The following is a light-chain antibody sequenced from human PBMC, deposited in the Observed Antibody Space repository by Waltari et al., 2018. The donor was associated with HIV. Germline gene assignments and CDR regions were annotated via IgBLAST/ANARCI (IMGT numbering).Light chain of an antibody. CDR2: GAS. CDR1: QSVSSN. V-gene: IGKV3-15*01. J-gene: IGKJ1*01. CDR3: QQYNKWPGT. Sequence: ELVMTPSPATLSVSPGERATLSCRASQSVSSNLAWYQQKPGQAPRLLIYGASTRATGIPARFSGSGSGTEFTLTISSLQSEDFAVYYCQQYNKWPGTFGQGTKVEIK.